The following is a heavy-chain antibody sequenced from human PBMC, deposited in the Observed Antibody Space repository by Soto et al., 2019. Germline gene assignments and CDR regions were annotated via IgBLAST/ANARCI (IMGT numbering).Heavy chain of an antibody. V-gene: IGHV3-33*01. CDR1: GFTFSSYG. D-gene: IGHD3-22*01. CDR3: ARGAYDSSRPYAY. J-gene: IGHJ4*02. CDR2: IWYDGSNK. Sequence: GSLRLSCSASGFTFSSYGMHWVRQAPGKGLEWVAVIWYDGSNKYYADSVKGRFTISRDNSKNTLYLQMNSLRAEDTAVYYCARGAYDSSRPYAYWGPVTLLPVS.